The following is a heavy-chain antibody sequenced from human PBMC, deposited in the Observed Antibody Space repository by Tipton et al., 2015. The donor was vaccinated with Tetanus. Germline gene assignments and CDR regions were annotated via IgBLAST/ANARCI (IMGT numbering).Heavy chain of an antibody. J-gene: IGHJ2*01. D-gene: IGHD2-15*01. CDR3: ARAQRDIEVVGVASPYWFFDL. V-gene: IGHV4-31*03. Sequence: TLSLTCTVSGGSINSSTSYWSWIRQHPGKGLEWIGYIYYSGYTSYNPSLKSRLSISVDSSKNQFSLKLSSVTAADTAVYYCARAQRDIEVVGVASPYWFFDLWGRGTRVAVSS. CDR1: GGSINSSTSY. CDR2: IYYSGYT.